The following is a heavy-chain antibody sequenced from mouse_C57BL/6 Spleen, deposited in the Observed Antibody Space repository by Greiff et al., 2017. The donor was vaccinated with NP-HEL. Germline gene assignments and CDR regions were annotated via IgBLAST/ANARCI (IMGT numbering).Heavy chain of an antibody. CDR3: ARHEGLWVFDY. CDR2: FYPGSGSI. D-gene: IGHD6-2*01. J-gene: IGHJ2*01. CDR1: GYTFTEYS. V-gene: IGHV1-62-2*01. Sequence: VMLVESGAELVKPGASVKLSCKASGYTFTEYSIHWVKQRPGQGLEWIGRFYPGSGSIKYNEKFKDKATLTADKSSSTVYMELSRLTSEDSAVYFCARHEGLWVFDYWGQGTTLTVSS.